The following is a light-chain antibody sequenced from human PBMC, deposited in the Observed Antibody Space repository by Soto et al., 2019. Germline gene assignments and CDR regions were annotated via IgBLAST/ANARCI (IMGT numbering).Light chain of an antibody. Sequence: DIQLTQSPSSLSASLEDSITITCRASETISTFLNWYQVQPGKAPRLLVYGASYLQVGVPVRFRASGSGTLFSLTIDNLQREDLASYFCQQFFSAVLTFGGGTRVDI. J-gene: IGKJ4*01. CDR3: QQFFSAVLT. CDR2: GAS. V-gene: IGKV1-39*01. CDR1: ETISTF.